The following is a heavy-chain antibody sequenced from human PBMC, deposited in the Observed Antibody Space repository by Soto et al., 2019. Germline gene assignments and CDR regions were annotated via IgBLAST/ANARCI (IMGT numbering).Heavy chain of an antibody. D-gene: IGHD2-15*01. CDR2: IYYSGAT. J-gene: IGHJ4*02. CDR3: ARDSGGYLRGDY. CDR1: GGSISSYY. Sequence: PSETLSLTCTVSGGSISSYYWSWIRQPPGKGLEWIGYIYYSGATFSNPSLKGRVTISVDTSRNQFSLKLTSVTAADTAVYYCARDSGGYLRGDYWGQGTLVTVSS. V-gene: IGHV4-30-4*01.